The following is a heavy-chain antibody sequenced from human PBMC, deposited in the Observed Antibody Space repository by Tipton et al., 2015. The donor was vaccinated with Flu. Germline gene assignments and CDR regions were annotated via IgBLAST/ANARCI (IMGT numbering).Heavy chain of an antibody. CDR2: VSHSGST. CDR1: GYSISSGYY. D-gene: IGHD3-10*01. V-gene: IGHV4-38-2*01. CDR3: VRLTYYYGSGTSDF. J-gene: IGHJ4*02. Sequence: GLVKPSETLSLTCGVSGYSISSGYYWGWIRQPPGKGLEWIGSVSHSGSTYYNPSLKSRVTISIDTFKTQFSLRLSPVTAADTAVYYCVRLTYYYGSGTSDFWGQGTLVTVSS.